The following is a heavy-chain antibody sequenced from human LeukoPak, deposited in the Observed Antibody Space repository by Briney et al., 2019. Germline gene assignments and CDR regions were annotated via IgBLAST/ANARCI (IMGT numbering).Heavy chain of an antibody. D-gene: IGHD3-22*01. Sequence: GGSLRLSCSASGFTFSSYAMSWVRQAPGKGLEWVSSISGSGGSTYYADSVKGRFTISRHNSKNTLYLQMNRLRAEDTAVYYCAKPPITMIVATFDYWGQGTPVTVSS. J-gene: IGHJ4*02. CDR1: GFTFSSYA. CDR3: AKPPITMIVATFDY. CDR2: ISGSGGST. V-gene: IGHV3-23*01.